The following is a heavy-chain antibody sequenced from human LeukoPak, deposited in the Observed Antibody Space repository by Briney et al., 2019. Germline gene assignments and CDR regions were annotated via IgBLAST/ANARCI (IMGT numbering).Heavy chain of an antibody. J-gene: IGHJ3*01. Sequence: GGSLRLSCAASGFTLSSYSMNWVRQAPGKGLEWVSYISSSSTIYYADSVKGRFTISRDNAKNSLYLQMNSLRAEDTAVYYCARDRDVVVPAAIGLWGQGTMVTVSS. CDR3: ARDRDVVVPAAIGL. D-gene: IGHD2-2*01. CDR2: ISSSSTI. CDR1: GFTLSSYS. V-gene: IGHV3-48*01.